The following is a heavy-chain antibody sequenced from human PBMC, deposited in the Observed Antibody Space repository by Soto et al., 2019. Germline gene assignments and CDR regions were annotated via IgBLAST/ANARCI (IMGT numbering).Heavy chain of an antibody. CDR3: ARTPFYYFGLGTHLYYLDF. D-gene: IGHD3-10*01. Sequence: SETLSLTCTVPSGSISSYYWSWLRQPPGKGLEWIGYAYYSGTTNYNSSLKSRVTISIDTSKNQFSLTLNSVTAADTAVYYCARTPFYYFGLGTHLYYLDFWAQGALVTVSS. J-gene: IGHJ4*02. CDR1: SGSISSYY. V-gene: IGHV4-59*01. CDR2: AYYSGTT.